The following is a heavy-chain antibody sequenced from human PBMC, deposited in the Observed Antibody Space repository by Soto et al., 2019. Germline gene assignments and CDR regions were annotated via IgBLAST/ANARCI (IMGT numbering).Heavy chain of an antibody. J-gene: IGHJ4*02. V-gene: IGHV4-34*01. CDR1: GGSFSGYY. CDR3: ARGLAIFGVVVDY. D-gene: IGHD3-3*01. Sequence: SETLSLTCAVYGGSFSGYYWSWIRQPPGKGLEWIGEINHSGSTNYNPSLKSRVTISVDTSKNQFSLKLSSVPAADTAVYYCARGLAIFGVVVDYWGQGTLVTVSS. CDR2: INHSGST.